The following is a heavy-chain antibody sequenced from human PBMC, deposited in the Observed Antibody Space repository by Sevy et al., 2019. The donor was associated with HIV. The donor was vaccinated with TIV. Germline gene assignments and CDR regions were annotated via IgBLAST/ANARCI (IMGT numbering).Heavy chain of an antibody. CDR2: MSPGDSDP. CDR1: AYTFTTHW. J-gene: IGHJ4*02. Sequence: GESLKISCKGSAYTFTTHWIGWVRQMPGKGLEWMGIMSPGDSDPRYGPSFQGQVTMSLDQSVSTAYLQWHSLETSDTAIYYCARLDSYSIGWSPRYYFDYWGQGTLVTVSS. CDR3: ARLDSYSIGWSPRYYFDY. V-gene: IGHV5-51*01. D-gene: IGHD6-19*01.